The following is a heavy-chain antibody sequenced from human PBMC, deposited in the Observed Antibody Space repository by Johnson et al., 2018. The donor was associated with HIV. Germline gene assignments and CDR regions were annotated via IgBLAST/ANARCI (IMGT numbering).Heavy chain of an antibody. CDR1: GFTFDDYA. CDR3: ASGLINDYVWGSYRYGDAFDI. CDR2: ISRKSDKI. V-gene: IGHV3-9*03. Sequence: VQLVESGGALVQPGRSLRLSCSASGFTFDDYAMHWVRQAPGKGLEWVSGISRKSDKIGYADSVKGRFSISRDNAKNSLYLQMNSLRAEDMAVYYCASGLINDYVWGSYRYGDAFDIWGQGTMVTVSS. J-gene: IGHJ3*02. D-gene: IGHD3-16*02.